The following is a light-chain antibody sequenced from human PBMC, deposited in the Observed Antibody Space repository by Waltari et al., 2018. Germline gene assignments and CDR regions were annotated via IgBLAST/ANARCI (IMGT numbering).Light chain of an antibody. Sequence: QSVLTQPPSASGTPGHRVTISCSGCSSNIGSNLVCWYLQVPGTAPKLLIYSNPQRPSGVPERFSGSKSGPSASLAISWLQSEDEGDYYCAAWDGSLEGWVFGGGTRLTVL. CDR3: AAWDGSLEGWV. J-gene: IGLJ3*02. V-gene: IGLV1-44*01. CDR2: SNP. CDR1: SSNIGSNL.